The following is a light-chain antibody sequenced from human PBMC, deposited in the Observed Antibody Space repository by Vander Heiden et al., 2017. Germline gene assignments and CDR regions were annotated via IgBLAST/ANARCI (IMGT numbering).Light chain of an antibody. CDR1: QSISSY. CDR3: QQSYSTPRT. Sequence: DIQMTQSPSSLSASVGDRVTITCRASQSISSYLNWYQQKPGKAPKLLIYAAFSLQSGVPSRFSGSGSGTDFTLTISSLQPEDFATYYCQQSYSTPRTFGQGTKLXIK. J-gene: IGKJ2*01. V-gene: IGKV1-39*01. CDR2: AAF.